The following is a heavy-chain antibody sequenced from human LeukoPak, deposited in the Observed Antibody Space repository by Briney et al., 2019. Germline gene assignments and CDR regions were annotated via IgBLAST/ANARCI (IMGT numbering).Heavy chain of an antibody. CDR1: GGSISGYY. D-gene: IGHD6-19*01. CDR2: MYYSGTT. V-gene: IGHV4-59*01. J-gene: IGHJ4*02. CDR3: ARHLAGRIFTFNY. Sequence: PSETLSLSCTVSGGSISGYYWSWIRQPPGKGLEWIGYMYYSGTTTYSPSLKSRVTISLDTPKNQLSLKLNSVTAADTAVYYCARHLAGRIFTFNYWGQGTLVTVSS.